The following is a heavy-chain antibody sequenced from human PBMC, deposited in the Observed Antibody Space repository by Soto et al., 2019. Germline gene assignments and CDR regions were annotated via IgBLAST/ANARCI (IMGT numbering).Heavy chain of an antibody. D-gene: IGHD3-22*01. CDR2: ISGGGSDT. CDR3: AKEGRYYDTSTDYLGGGGGYFEY. V-gene: IGHV3-23*01. CDR1: GFTFRRYG. Sequence: LGGSLRLSCAACGFTFRRYGMSWVRQAPGKGLEWLSSISGGGSDTHYADSVKGRFTISRDFSKNTLLLQMNSLRVEDTAMYYCAKEGRYYDTSTDYLGGGGGYFEYWGQGDQVTVSS. J-gene: IGHJ4*02.